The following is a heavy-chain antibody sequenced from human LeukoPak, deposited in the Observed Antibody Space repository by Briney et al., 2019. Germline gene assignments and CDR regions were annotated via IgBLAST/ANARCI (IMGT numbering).Heavy chain of an antibody. V-gene: IGHV4-59*08. D-gene: IGHD6-19*01. CDR1: GGSISSYY. CDR2: IYYSGST. J-gene: IGHJ4*02. Sequence: SETLSLTCTVSGGSISSYYWSWIRQPPGKGLEWIGYIYYSGSTYYNPSLKSRVTISVDTSKNQFSLKLSSVTAADTAVYYCASPAAVADYWGQGTLVTVSS. CDR3: ASPAAVADY.